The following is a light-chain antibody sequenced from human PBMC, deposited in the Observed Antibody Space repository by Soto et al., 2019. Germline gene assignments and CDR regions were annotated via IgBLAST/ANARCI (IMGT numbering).Light chain of an antibody. CDR1: HSVSSSY. CDR2: DAS. J-gene: IGKJ1*01. Sequence: EIVLTQSPGTLSLSPGERATLSCRAGHSVSSSYLAWYQQKPGQAPRLLIYDASNRATGIPARFSGSGSGTDFTLTISSLEPEDFAVYYCQQRSNWPRSWTFGQGTKVDI. CDR3: QQRSNWPRSWT. V-gene: IGKV3D-20*02.